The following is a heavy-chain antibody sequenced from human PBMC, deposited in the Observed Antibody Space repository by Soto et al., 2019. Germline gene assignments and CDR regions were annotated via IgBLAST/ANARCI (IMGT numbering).Heavy chain of an antibody. CDR2: IKQDGSEK. V-gene: IGHV3-7*04. CDR1: GFTYSTYW. CDR3: ARDLASTTIPNY. D-gene: IGHD4-17*01. J-gene: IGHJ4*02. Sequence: EVELVESGGGLVQPGGSLRLSCAASGFTYSTYWMSWVRQAPGKGLEWLAKIKQDGSEKYDVDSVKGRFTISRDNAKNSLYLQMNSLRAEDTAVYYCARDLASTTIPNYWGQGTLVTVSS.